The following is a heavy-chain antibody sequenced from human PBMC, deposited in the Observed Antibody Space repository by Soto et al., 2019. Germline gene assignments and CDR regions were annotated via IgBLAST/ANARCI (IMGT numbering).Heavy chain of an antibody. V-gene: IGHV4-34*01. Sequence: QVQLQQWGAGLLKPSETLSLTCAIYGGSFSDDYWTWIRQPPGEGLEWIGEINYRGSTTYNPSLKSRFPTSIDPFKNQSRLKLTSVTATDPAVYYCASGQFLRGIYISGMDVWGQGTTVTVSS. CDR2: INYRGST. CDR3: ASGQFLRGIYISGMDV. CDR1: GGSFSDDY. D-gene: IGHD3-10*01. J-gene: IGHJ6*02.